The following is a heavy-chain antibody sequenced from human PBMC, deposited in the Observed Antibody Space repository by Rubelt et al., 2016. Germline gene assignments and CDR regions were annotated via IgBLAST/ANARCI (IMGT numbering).Heavy chain of an antibody. CDR2: INHSGST. V-gene: IGHV4-34*01. Sequence: QVQLQQWGAGLLKPSETLSLTCAVYGGSFSGYYWSWIRQPPGKGLEWIGEINHSGSTNYNPSLKSRVTKSGDTSKTQFSLKLSSVTAADTAVYYCASRGRYYGSGSYPPRTGIVDYWGQGTLVTVSS. D-gene: IGHD3-10*01. CDR3: ASRGRYYGSGSYPPRTGIVDY. J-gene: IGHJ4*02. CDR1: GGSFSGYY.